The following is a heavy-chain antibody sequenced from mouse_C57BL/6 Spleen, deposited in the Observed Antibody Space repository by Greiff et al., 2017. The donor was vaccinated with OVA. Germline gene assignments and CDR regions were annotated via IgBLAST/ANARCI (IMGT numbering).Heavy chain of an antibody. Sequence: QVQLQQSGAELAKPGASVKLSCKASGYTFTSSWMHWVKQRPGQGLEWIGYINPSSGYTKYNQKFKDKATLPADKSSSTAYLQLSSLTYEDSAVYYWSRGDDLAWFAYWGQGTLVTVSA. CDR3: SRGDDLAWFAY. CDR2: INPSSGYT. J-gene: IGHJ3*01. CDR1: GYTFTSSW. V-gene: IGHV1-7*01.